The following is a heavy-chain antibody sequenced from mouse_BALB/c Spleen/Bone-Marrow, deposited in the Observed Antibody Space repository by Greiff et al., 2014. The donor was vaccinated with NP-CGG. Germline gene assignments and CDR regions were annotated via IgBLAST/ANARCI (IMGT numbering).Heavy chain of an antibody. V-gene: IGHV2-9*02. J-gene: IGHJ2*01. CDR2: IWAGGST. D-gene: IGHD1-1*02. CDR3: ARDGGVYFDY. CDR1: GFSLTSYG. Sequence: VQGVESGPGLVAPSQSLSITCTVSGFSLTSYGVHWVRQPPGKGQEWLGVIWAGGSTNYNSALMSRLSISKDNSKSQVFLKMNSLQTDDTAMYYCARDGGVYFDYWGQGTTLTVSS.